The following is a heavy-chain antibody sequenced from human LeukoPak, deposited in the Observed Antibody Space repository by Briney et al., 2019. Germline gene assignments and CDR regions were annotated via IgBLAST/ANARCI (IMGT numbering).Heavy chain of an antibody. CDR3: ARFSGRN. CDR2: IKQDGSAK. J-gene: IGHJ4*02. Sequence: PGGSLRLSCAASGFIFTDYWMSWVRQAPGKGLEWVANIKQDGSAKYYVDSVKGRFTISRDNAKNSLHLQMGSLRAEDTAVYYCARFSGRNWGQGTLVTVSS. CDR1: GFIFTDYW. V-gene: IGHV3-7*01. D-gene: IGHD2-15*01.